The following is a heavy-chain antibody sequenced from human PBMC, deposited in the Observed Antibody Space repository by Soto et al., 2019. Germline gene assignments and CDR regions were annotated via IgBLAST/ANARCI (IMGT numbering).Heavy chain of an antibody. D-gene: IGHD3-10*01. Sequence: QVQLVQSGAEVKKPGASVKVSCKASGYTFTNYGISWVRQAPGQGLEWMGWISAYNGNTKYAQKLQGRVTMTTDTXTXTXXMTLRSLRSADTAVYYCARGVGSGSYYNQYNWFDPWGQGTLVTVSS. CDR3: ARGVGSGSYYNQYNWFDP. CDR1: GYTFTNYG. CDR2: ISAYNGNT. V-gene: IGHV1-18*01. J-gene: IGHJ5*02.